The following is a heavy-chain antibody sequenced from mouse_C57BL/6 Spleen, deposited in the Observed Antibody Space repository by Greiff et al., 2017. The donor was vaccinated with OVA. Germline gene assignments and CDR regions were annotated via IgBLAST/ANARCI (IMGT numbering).Heavy chain of an antibody. CDR1: GYTFTSYW. V-gene: IGHV1-64*01. CDR2: IHPNSGST. CDR3: ARSVITTAYFDY. D-gene: IGHD1-1*01. J-gene: IGHJ2*01. Sequence: FQLQQPGAELVKPGASVKLSCKASGYTFTSYWMHWVKQRPGQGLEWIGMIHPNSGSTNYNEKFKSKATLTVDKSSSTAYMQLSSLTSEDSAVYYCARSVITTAYFDYWGQGTTLTVSS.